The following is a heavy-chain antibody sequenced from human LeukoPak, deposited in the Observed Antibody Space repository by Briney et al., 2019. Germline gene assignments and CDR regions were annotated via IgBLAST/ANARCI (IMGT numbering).Heavy chain of an antibody. CDR2: IYYSGST. D-gene: IGHD4-23*01. J-gene: IGHJ4*02. V-gene: IGHV4-39*01. Sequence: SETLSLTCTVSGGSISSSSNYWGWIRQPPGKGLEWIGSIYYSGSTYYNPSLKSRVTISVDTSKNQFSLKLSSVTAADTAVYYCARLSVANHFDYWGQGTLVTVSS. CDR1: GGSISSSSNY. CDR3: ARLSVANHFDY.